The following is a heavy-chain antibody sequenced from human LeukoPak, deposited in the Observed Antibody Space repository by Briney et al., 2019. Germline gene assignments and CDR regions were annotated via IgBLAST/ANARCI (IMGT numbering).Heavy chain of an antibody. CDR1: GFTFSNYA. CDR2: IYGTDDKT. Sequence: GGSLRLSCAASGFTFSNYAVSWVRQAPGKGLELVSGIYGTDDKTVYGDAVKGRFTISRDNSKNTLYLQMNSLRADDTAVYYCAKTQGYYDAWGQGALVTVSS. CDR3: AKTQGYYDA. V-gene: IGHV3-23*01. D-gene: IGHD2-15*01. J-gene: IGHJ5*02.